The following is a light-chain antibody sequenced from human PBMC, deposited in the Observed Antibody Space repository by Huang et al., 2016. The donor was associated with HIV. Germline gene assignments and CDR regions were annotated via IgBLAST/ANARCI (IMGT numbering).Light chain of an antibody. CDR2: TAS. CDR1: QNITKS. J-gene: IGKJ1*01. CDR3: QQSFSVPRT. Sequence: DIQMTQSPPSLSASVGDRVTFTCRANQNITKSLNWYPEKPGKAPKLLIYTASTLESGVPARFSGSRSASRFTLTIGNLQPEDFATYYCQQSFSVPRTFG. V-gene: IGKV1-39*01.